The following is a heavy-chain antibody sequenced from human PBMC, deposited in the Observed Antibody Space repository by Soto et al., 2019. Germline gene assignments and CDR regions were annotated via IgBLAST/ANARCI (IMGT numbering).Heavy chain of an antibody. D-gene: IGHD4-4*01. CDR1: GYSFSSCW. CDR3: ARLRMTTHGMDV. V-gene: IGHV5-10-1*01. J-gene: IGHJ6*02. CDR2: IDPSDSYT. Sequence: GDSLKISCKGSGYSFSSCWISWVRQMPGKGLEWTGRIDPSDSYTNYRPSFQGHVTISADKSTSTAYLQWSSLKASDTAMYYCARLRMTTHGMDVWGQGTPVAVCS.